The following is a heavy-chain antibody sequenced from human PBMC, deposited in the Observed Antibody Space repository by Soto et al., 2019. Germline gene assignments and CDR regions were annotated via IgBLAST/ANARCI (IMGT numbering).Heavy chain of an antibody. CDR1: GYTFTSYY. CDR3: ARGDIVVVPAAIGDV. Sequence: RASVKVSCKASGYTFTSYYMHWVRQAPGQGLEWMGIINPSGGSTSYAQKFQGRVTMTRDTSTSTVYMELSSLRSEDTAVYYCARGDIVVVPAAIGDVWGQGTTVTVSS. CDR2: INPSGGST. D-gene: IGHD2-2*02. V-gene: IGHV1-46*01. J-gene: IGHJ6*02.